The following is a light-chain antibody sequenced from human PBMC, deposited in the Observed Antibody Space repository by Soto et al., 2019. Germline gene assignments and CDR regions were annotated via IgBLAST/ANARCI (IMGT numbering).Light chain of an antibody. Sequence: DIELTQSPPTLSPFVGDTVTITCRASQNINTWLAWYQQKPGKAPKLLIYKASSLERGVTSRFSGSGSGTEFTLTISSMQPDDFATYYCQQYHVYWTFGQGTKVDIK. V-gene: IGKV1-5*03. J-gene: IGKJ1*01. CDR3: QQYHVYWT. CDR2: KAS. CDR1: QNINTW.